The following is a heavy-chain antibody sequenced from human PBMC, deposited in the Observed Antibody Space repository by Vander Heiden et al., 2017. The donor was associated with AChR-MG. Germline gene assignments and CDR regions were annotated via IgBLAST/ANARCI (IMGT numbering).Heavy chain of an antibody. V-gene: IGHV4-34*01. Sequence: QVQLQQWGAGLLKPSETLSPPCPVYGGSFSGYYWSWSSQPPGKGLEWIGEINHSRSTNYNPSLKSRVTISVDTSKNQFSLKLSSVTAADTAVYYCARVPVYLLYYYYGMDVWGQGTTVTVSS. J-gene: IGHJ6*02. CDR2: INHSRST. CDR3: ARVPVYLLYYYYGMDV. CDR1: GGSFSGYY.